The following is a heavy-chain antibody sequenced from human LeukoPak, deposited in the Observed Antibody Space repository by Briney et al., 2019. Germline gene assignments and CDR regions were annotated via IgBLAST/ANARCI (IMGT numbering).Heavy chain of an antibody. CDR1: GFTFSSYS. CDR3: ARRGGSSSWYLKYYFDY. CDR2: ISSSGSTI. Sequence: GGSLRLSCAASGFTFSSYSMSWVRQAPGKGLEWVSYISSSGSTIYYADSVKGRFTISRDNAKNSLYLQMNSLRAEDTAVYYCARRGGSSSWYLKYYFDYWGQGTLVTVSS. J-gene: IGHJ4*02. V-gene: IGHV3-48*04. D-gene: IGHD6-13*01.